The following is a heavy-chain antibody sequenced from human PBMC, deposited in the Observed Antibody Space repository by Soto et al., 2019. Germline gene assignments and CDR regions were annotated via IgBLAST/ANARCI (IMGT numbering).Heavy chain of an antibody. D-gene: IGHD6-19*01. CDR3: ARYSSGWYTFILRAFDI. Sequence: QVQLQQWGAGLLKPSETLSLTCAVYGGSFSGYYWSWIRQPPGKGLEWIGEINHSGSTNYNPSLKSRVTISVDTSKNQFSLKLSSVTAADTAVYYFARYSSGWYTFILRAFDIWGQGTMVTVSS. J-gene: IGHJ3*02. CDR2: INHSGST. V-gene: IGHV4-34*01. CDR1: GGSFSGYY.